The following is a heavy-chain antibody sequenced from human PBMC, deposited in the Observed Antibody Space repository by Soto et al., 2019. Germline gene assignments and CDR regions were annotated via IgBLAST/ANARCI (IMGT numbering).Heavy chain of an antibody. D-gene: IGHD3-3*01. Sequence: QPGGSLRLSCAASGFTFSSYGMHWVRQAPGKGLEWVAVIWYDGSNKYYADSVKGRFTISRDNSKNTLYLQMNSLRAEDTAVYYCARGYYDFWSGSPKYYYGMDVWGQGTTVTVSS. CDR1: GFTFSSYG. CDR3: ARGYYDFWSGSPKYYYGMDV. J-gene: IGHJ6*02. V-gene: IGHV3-33*01. CDR2: IWYDGSNK.